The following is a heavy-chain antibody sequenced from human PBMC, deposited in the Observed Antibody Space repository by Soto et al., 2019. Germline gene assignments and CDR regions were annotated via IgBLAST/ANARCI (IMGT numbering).Heavy chain of an antibody. Sequence: ASVKVSCKGSGYSFTTYWIAWVRQMPGKGLEWVGIIYPGDPDTRYGPSFEGHVTISVDKSISTAFLQWNSLKASDNAIYYCARHSTSAPKDYWGQGTLVTVSS. CDR3: ARHSTSAPKDY. J-gene: IGHJ4*01. D-gene: IGHD3-10*01. V-gene: IGHV5-51*01. CDR1: GYSFTTYW. CDR2: IYPGDPDT.